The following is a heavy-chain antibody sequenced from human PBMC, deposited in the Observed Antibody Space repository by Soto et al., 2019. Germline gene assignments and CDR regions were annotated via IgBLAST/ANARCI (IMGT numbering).Heavy chain of an antibody. CDR1: GGTFSSYG. D-gene: IGHD3-22*01. V-gene: IGHV1-69*01. CDR3: ARKVEPLNYDSRGYFSKRVDWFDP. Sequence: QVQLVQSGAEVKKPGSSVKVSCKASGGTFSSYGISWVRQAPGQGLEWMGGIIPIFGTANYAQKFQGRVTITADESTSTAYMELSSLRSEDTAVYYCARKVEPLNYDSRGYFSKRVDWFDPWGQGTLVTVSS. CDR2: IIPIFGTA. J-gene: IGHJ5*02.